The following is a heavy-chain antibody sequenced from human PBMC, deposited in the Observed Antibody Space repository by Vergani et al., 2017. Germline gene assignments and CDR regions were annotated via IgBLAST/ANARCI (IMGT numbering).Heavy chain of an antibody. V-gene: IGHV3-30*02. CDR3: ANSYCSSLSCYAFYGMEV. CDR2: LRNDGSNE. J-gene: IGHJ6*02. D-gene: IGHD2-2*01. Sequence: QVQLVESGGGVVQPGGSLRLSCAASGFSFSTYGMHWVRQAPGRGLEWVAFLRNDGSNEYYGDAVKGRFIISRDNSKNMLSLEMHRLSPEDTAVYYCANSYCSSLSCYAFYGMEVWGQGTTVTVSS. CDR1: GFSFSTYG.